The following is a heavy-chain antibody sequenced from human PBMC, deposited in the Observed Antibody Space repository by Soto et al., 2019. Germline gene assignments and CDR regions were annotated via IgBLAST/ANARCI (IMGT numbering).Heavy chain of an antibody. D-gene: IGHD7-27*01. J-gene: IGHJ5*01. Sequence: SETLSLTCSVSGDSISNLVYFWAWIRQPPGQALEYIGYIYKSATTYYNPSFESRVAISVDTSKSQFSLKVTSVTAADTAVYFCARGRYCLTGRCFPNWFDSWGQGALVTVSS. CDR2: IYKSATT. V-gene: IGHV4-30-4*01. CDR1: GDSISNLVYF. CDR3: ARGRYCLTGRCFPNWFDS.